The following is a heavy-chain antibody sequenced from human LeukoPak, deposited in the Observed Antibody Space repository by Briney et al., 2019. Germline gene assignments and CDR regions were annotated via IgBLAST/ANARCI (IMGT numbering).Heavy chain of an antibody. CDR1: GGSISTYY. Sequence: SETLSLTCTVSGGSISTYYWSWIRQSPGKGLECITYIYYSGSTYYNPSLKSRVTISVDTSKNQFSLRLSSVTAADTAVYYCARDPIRGYYPGYWGQGTLVTVSS. CDR2: IYYSGST. D-gene: IGHD3-22*01. CDR3: ARDPIRGYYPGY. V-gene: IGHV4-59*01. J-gene: IGHJ4*02.